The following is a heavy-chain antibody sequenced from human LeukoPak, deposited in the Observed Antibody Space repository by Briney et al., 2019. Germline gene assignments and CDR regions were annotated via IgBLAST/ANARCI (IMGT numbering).Heavy chain of an antibody. J-gene: IGHJ4*02. V-gene: IGHV3-21*01. CDR2: ISSSSSYI. CDR3: ASRSGIAAAGTDY. Sequence: GGSLRLSCAASGFTFSSYSMNWVHQAPGKGLEWVSSISSSSSYIYYADSVKGRFTISRDNAKNSLYLQMNSLRAEDAAVYYCASRSGIAAAGTDYWGQGTLVTVSS. D-gene: IGHD6-13*01. CDR1: GFTFSSYS.